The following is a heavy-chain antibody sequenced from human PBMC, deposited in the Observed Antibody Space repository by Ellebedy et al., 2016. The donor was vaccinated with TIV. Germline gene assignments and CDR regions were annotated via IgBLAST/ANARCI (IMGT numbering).Heavy chain of an antibody. Sequence: PGGSLRLSCKVSGYSFTSHLIGWVRQTPDKGLEWMGFISPDDSDTRYSPSFEGQVTFSVDKSISTAYLQWSSLKASDIGLYFCARQSSRRQFQLLFDYWGQGTLVTVSS. CDR2: ISPDDSDT. D-gene: IGHD2-2*01. CDR3: ARQSSRRQFQLLFDY. V-gene: IGHV5-51*01. J-gene: IGHJ4*02. CDR1: GYSFTSHL.